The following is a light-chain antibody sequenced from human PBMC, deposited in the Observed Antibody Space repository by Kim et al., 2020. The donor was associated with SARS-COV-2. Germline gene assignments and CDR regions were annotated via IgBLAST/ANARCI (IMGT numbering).Light chain of an antibody. Sequence: SPGERATLSCRASESVVNSFLAWYQQKPGQAPRLLIYAVSTRTTGVPGRFSGSGSGTQFTLTISRLEPEDFAVYYCQQYGDPPHTFGQGTKVDIK. CDR2: AVS. CDR3: QQYGDPPHT. V-gene: IGKV3-20*01. CDR1: ESVVNSF. J-gene: IGKJ1*01.